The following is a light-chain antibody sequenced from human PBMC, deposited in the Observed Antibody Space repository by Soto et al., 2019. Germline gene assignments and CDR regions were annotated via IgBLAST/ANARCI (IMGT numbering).Light chain of an antibody. Sequence: EVVLTQSPGTLSLSPGERATLSCRASQSVTSSYLAWYQQKPGQAPRLLIYGASTRATGIPDRFSASGFGTDFTLTISRLEPEDFAVYYCHQHGSSPFTFGPGTKVDIK. CDR2: GAS. CDR1: QSVTSSY. CDR3: HQHGSSPFT. V-gene: IGKV3-20*01. J-gene: IGKJ3*01.